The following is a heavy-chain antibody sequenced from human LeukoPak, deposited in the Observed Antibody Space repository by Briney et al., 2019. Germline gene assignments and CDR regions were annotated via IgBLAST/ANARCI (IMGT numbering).Heavy chain of an antibody. CDR3: AKDRKNTMIVVGFDY. Sequence: HPGGSLRLSCAVSGFTISSHGMHWVRQAPGKGPEWVAMIAYHGNSEYYGDSVKGRFTISRDNSKNTLYLQMNSLRAEDTAVYYCAKDRKNTMIVVGFDYWGQGTLVTVSS. CDR2: IAYHGNSE. J-gene: IGHJ4*02. V-gene: IGHV3-30*18. CDR1: GFTISSHG. D-gene: IGHD3-22*01.